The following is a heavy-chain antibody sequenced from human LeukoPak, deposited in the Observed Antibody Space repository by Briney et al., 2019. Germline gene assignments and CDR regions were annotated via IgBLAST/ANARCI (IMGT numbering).Heavy chain of an antibody. V-gene: IGHV1-69*05. CDR3: ARTLLSAEYYYYYYMDV. CDR1: RGTFISYA. D-gene: IGHD3-10*01. CDR2: IIPIFGTA. Sequence: SVNVSCKACRGTFISYAISWVRQAPGQGLDWMGVIIPIFGTANYAQKFQGRVTITTDESKSTAYMELSSMRSEDTAVYYCARTLLSAEYYYYYYMDVWGKGTTVTVSS. J-gene: IGHJ6*03.